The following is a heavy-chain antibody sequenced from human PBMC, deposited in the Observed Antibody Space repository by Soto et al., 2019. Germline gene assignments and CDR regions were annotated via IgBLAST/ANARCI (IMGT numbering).Heavy chain of an antibody. D-gene: IGHD6-13*01. Sequence: PWGSLRLSCAASAFSFSTSWMHWVRQAPGEGLVWVSRINPDGRTINYADSVKGRFTISRDNAKNTLYLQMNILRVEDTAVYFCAAAGNCRFDNWGMGTLVTVAS. CDR2: INPDGRTI. J-gene: IGHJ4*02. CDR3: AAAGNCRFDN. V-gene: IGHV3-74*01. CDR1: AFSFSTSW.